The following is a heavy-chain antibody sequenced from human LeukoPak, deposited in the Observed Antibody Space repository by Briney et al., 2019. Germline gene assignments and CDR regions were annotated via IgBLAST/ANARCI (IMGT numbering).Heavy chain of an antibody. V-gene: IGHV4-34*01. D-gene: IGHD5-18*01. CDR1: GGSFNNYY. CDR2: IDHSGNT. J-gene: IGHJ2*01. CDR3: ARGQLQEDV. Sequence: SETLSLTCAVYGGSFNNYYWNWIRQPPGKGLEWIGEIDHSGNTNYNPSLKSRVTISVDTSKNQFSLTLNSVTAADTAVYYCARGQLQEDVWGRGTLVTVSS.